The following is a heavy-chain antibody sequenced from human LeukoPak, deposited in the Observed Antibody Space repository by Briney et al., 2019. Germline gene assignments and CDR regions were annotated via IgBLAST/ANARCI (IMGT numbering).Heavy chain of an antibody. CDR2: MYHSGST. CDR1: GYSISSAYY. J-gene: IGHJ4*02. V-gene: IGHV4-38-2*02. CDR3: ARSGQWLLHYFDY. D-gene: IGHD6-19*01. Sequence: SETLSLTCSVSGYSISSAYYWGWIRQPPGKGLEWTGTMYHSGSTNYNPSLKSRVTMSVDTSKNQFSLRLSSVTAADTAVYYCARSGQWLLHYFDYWGQGTLVTVSS.